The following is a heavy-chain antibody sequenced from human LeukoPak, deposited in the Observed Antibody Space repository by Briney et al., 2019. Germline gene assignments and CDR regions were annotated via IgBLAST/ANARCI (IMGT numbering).Heavy chain of an antibody. J-gene: IGHJ3*02. D-gene: IGHD6-13*01. CDR2: INPSGGST. V-gene: IGHV1-46*01. Sequence: RASVKVSCKASGYTFTSYYMHWVRQAPGQGLEWMGIINPSGGSTSYAQKFQGRVTMTRDTSTSTVYMELSSLRSEDTAVYYCARRGILDHRWATGYSSSWIDAFDIWGQGTMVTVSS. CDR3: ARRGILDHRWATGYSSSWIDAFDI. CDR1: GYTFTSYY.